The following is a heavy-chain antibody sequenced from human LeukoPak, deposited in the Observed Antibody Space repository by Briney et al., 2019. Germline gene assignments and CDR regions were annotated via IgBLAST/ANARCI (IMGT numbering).Heavy chain of an antibody. Sequence: PGGSLRLSCAASGFHFRDFSMHWVRQVPGKGLEWVSLVSGDGDTTHYADSVKGLFTISRDSNKNSLFLQMNSLRVEDTAFYYCAKGNNSLSFNFDYWGQGALVTVSS. D-gene: IGHD2/OR15-2a*01. V-gene: IGHV3-43*02. CDR3: AKGNNSLSFNFDY. CDR1: GFHFRDFS. CDR2: VSGDGDTT. J-gene: IGHJ4*02.